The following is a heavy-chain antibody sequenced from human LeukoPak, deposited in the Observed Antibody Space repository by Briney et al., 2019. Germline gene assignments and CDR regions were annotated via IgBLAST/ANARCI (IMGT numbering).Heavy chain of an antibody. CDR3: ARTPTYYDSSGYYPVWYFDY. Sequence: ASVKVSCKASGYTFTSYDINWVRQATGQGLEWMGWMNPNSGNTGYAQKFQGRVTITRNTSISTAYMELSSLRSEDTAVYYCARTPTYYDSSGYYPVWYFDYWGQGTLVTVSS. CDR1: GYTFTSYD. CDR2: MNPNSGNT. J-gene: IGHJ4*02. V-gene: IGHV1-8*03. D-gene: IGHD3-22*01.